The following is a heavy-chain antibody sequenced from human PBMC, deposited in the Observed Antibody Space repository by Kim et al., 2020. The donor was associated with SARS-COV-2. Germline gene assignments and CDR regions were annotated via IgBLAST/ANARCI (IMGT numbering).Heavy chain of an antibody. CDR3: ARDSSAFWGAARHGMDV. D-gene: IGHD6-6*01. Sequence: VKGRFTISRDNAKNSLYLQMNSLRDEDTAVYYCARDSSAFWGAARHGMDVWGQGTTVTVSS. J-gene: IGHJ6*02. V-gene: IGHV3-21*06.